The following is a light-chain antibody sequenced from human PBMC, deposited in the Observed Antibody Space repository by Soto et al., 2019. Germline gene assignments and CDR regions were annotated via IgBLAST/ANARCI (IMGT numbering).Light chain of an antibody. J-gene: IGKJ5*01. Sequence: EIVMTQSPATLSVSPGERATLSCRASQSISSHLAWYQQKPGQAPSLLIYDASTRATDIPARFSGSGSGTEFTLTISSLQYEDFVVYYCQQYYRGAITFVQGTRLEI. CDR2: DAS. CDR3: QQYYRGAIT. CDR1: QSISSH. V-gene: IGKV3-15*01.